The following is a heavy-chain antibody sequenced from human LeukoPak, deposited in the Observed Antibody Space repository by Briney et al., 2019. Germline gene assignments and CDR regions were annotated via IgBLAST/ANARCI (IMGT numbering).Heavy chain of an antibody. D-gene: IGHD3-3*01. V-gene: IGHV4-61*02. Sequence: SETLSLTCTVSGDSVNSGAYYWSWLRQPAGKEPEWIGRIYPLETTNYNPSLKSRVAISVDTSKNQFSLKLSSVTAADTAVYYCAREARQGLKYYDFWSGYNTDAFDIWGQGTMVTVSS. CDR1: GDSVNSGAYY. J-gene: IGHJ3*02. CDR3: AREARQGLKYYDFWSGYNTDAFDI. CDR2: IYPLETT.